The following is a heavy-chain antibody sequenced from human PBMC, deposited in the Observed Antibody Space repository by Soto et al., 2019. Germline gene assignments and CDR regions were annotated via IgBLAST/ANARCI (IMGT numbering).Heavy chain of an antibody. D-gene: IGHD3-3*01. V-gene: IGHV3-21*01. CDR2: ISSSSSYI. Sequence: EVQLVESGGGLVKPGGSLRLSCAASGFTFSSYSMNWVRQAPGKGLELVSSISSSSSYIYYADSVKGRFTISRDNAKNSLYLQMNSLRAEDTAVYYCAREVSNYDFWSGYYSDYYYYGMDVWGQGTTVTVSS. CDR3: AREVSNYDFWSGYYSDYYYYGMDV. CDR1: GFTFSSYS. J-gene: IGHJ6*02.